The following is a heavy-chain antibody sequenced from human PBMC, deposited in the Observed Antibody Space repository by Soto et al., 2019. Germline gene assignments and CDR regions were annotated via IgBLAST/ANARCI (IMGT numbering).Heavy chain of an antibody. J-gene: IGHJ4*02. CDR2: ISGSGGST. CDR3: AKDPYDFWSGYYAFDY. D-gene: IGHD3-3*01. CDR1: GFTFSSYA. Sequence: GGSLRLSCAASGFTFSSYAMSWVRQAPGKGLEWVSAISGSGGSTYYADSVKGRFTISRDNSKNTLYLQMNSLRAEDTAVYYCAKDPYDFWSGYYAFDYWGQGTLVTVSS. V-gene: IGHV3-23*01.